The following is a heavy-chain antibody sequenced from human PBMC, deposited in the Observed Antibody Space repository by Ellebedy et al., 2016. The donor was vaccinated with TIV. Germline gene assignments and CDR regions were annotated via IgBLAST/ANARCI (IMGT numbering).Heavy chain of an antibody. Sequence: MPSETLSLTCAVYGGSFSGYFWTWIRQPPGKGLEWIGEINHGGSTNYNPSLKSRVSISVDTSKNQFSLKLRSVTAADTAVYYCARGGYGGHDSVDAFDIWGQGTMVTVSS. D-gene: IGHD5-12*01. CDR2: INHGGST. J-gene: IGHJ3*02. CDR3: ARGGYGGHDSVDAFDI. V-gene: IGHV4-34*01. CDR1: GGSFSGYF.